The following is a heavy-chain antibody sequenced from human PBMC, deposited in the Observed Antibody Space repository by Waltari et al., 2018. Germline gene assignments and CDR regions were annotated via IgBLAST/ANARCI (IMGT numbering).Heavy chain of an antibody. CDR2: IRGDGSFT. CDR1: GFPLRSYW. D-gene: IGHD6-6*01. Sequence: EVQLVESGGGFIQPGGSLSLSCAVSGFPLRSYWMHWVRQAPGKGLVWVSRIRGDGSFTSYADSVKGRFTISRDNAKNTLYLQMNSLRAEETAVYYCVRSGSSTPFDYWGQGTLVTVSS. V-gene: IGHV3-74*01. CDR3: VRSGSSTPFDY. J-gene: IGHJ4*02.